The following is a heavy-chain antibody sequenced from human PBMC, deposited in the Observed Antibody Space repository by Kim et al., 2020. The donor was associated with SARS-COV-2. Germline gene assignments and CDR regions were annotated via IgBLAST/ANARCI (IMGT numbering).Heavy chain of an antibody. CDR2: FDPEDGET. CDR3: AIGPVGATSYYYSMDV. Sequence: ASVKVSCKVSGYTLTELSMHWVRQAPGKGLEWMGGFDPEDGETIYAQKFQGRVTMTEDTSTDTAYMELSSLGSEDTAVYYCAIGPVGATSYYYSMDVWGKGTTVTVSS. CDR1: GYTLTELS. J-gene: IGHJ6*03. V-gene: IGHV1-24*01. D-gene: IGHD1-26*01.